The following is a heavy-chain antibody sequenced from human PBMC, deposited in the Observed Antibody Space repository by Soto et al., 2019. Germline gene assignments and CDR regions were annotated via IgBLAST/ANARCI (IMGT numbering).Heavy chain of an antibody. V-gene: IGHV4-34*01. CDR2: INHSGST. Sequence: SETLSLTCAVYGGSFSGYYWSWIRQPPGKGLEWIGEINHSGSTNYNPSLKSRVTISVDTSKNQFSLKLSSVTAADTAVYYCARSLGYYYDSSGYFPPLFYWGQGTLVTVSS. J-gene: IGHJ4*02. CDR1: GGSFSGYY. D-gene: IGHD3-22*01. CDR3: ARSLGYYYDSSGYFPPLFY.